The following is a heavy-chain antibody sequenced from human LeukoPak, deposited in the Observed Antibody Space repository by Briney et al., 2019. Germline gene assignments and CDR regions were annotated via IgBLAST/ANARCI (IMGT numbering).Heavy chain of an antibody. CDR3: ARGGYYGSGTFYSTQTSVFDY. V-gene: IGHV6-1*01. Sequence: SQTLSLTCDISGDSVSSNSAAWNWIRQSPSRGLEWLGRTYYRSEWYNDYSVSVKSRITINPDTSKNQFSLQLNSVTPEDTAVYYCARGGYYGSGTFYSTQTSVFDYWGQGTLVTVSS. D-gene: IGHD3-10*01. CDR2: TYYRSEWYN. CDR1: GDSVSSNSAA. J-gene: IGHJ4*02.